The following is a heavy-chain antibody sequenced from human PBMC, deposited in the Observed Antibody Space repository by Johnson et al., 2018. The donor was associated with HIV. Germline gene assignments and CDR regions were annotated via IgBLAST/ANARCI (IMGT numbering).Heavy chain of an antibody. D-gene: IGHD3-16*01. CDR3: ASEGGGSNEDDAFDN. J-gene: IGHJ3*02. Sequence: VQLVESGGGVVRPGGSLRLSCAASGFNLDDYGMSWVRQAPGKGLEWVSGVNWNADTTGYADSGKGRFTISRDTAKKSLYLQMNSRRAEDTALYYCASEGGGSNEDDAFDNWGQGTMVTVSS. CDR1: GFNLDDYG. CDR2: VNWNADTT. V-gene: IGHV3-20*04.